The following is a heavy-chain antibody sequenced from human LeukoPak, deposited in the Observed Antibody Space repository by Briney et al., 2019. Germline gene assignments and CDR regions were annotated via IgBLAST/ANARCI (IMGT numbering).Heavy chain of an antibody. CDR2: ISGGGDSA. D-gene: IGHD2-2*01. J-gene: IGHJ4*02. CDR1: GFPFSDYA. Sequence: GGSLRLSCAVSGFPFSDYAMTWVRQTPGKGLEWVSVISGGGDSADYADSMKGRFTISRDNSKNTLYLQMYSLRAEDTALYYCAKLGCTGTICYANYWGQGTLVTVSS. CDR3: AKLGCTGTICYANY. V-gene: IGHV3-23*01.